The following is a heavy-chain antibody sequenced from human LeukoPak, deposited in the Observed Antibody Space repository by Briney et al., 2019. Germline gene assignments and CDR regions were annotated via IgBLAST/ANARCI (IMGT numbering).Heavy chain of an antibody. CDR1: GFTFSSYS. V-gene: IGHV3-21*01. CDR3: ASLSAVAGRRDYYGMDV. Sequence: GGSLRLSCAASGFTFSSYSMNWVRQAPGKGLEWVSSISSSSYIYYADSVKGRFTISRDNAKNSLYLQMNSLRAEDTAVYYCASLSAVAGRRDYYGMDVWGQGTTVTVSS. CDR2: ISSSSYI. J-gene: IGHJ6*02. D-gene: IGHD6-19*01.